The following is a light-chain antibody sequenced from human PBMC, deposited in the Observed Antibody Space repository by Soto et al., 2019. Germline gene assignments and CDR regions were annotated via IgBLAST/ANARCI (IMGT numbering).Light chain of an antibody. CDR1: QSISSW. CDR3: QQYNSNSA. V-gene: IGKV1-5*03. J-gene: IGKJ1*01. CDR2: KAS. Sequence: DIQMTQSPSTLSASVGDRVTINCRASQSISSWLAWYQQKPGTAPKLLIYKASTLESRVPSRFSGSGSGTEFTLTISSLQPDDFATYYCQQYNSNSAFGQGTKVEIK.